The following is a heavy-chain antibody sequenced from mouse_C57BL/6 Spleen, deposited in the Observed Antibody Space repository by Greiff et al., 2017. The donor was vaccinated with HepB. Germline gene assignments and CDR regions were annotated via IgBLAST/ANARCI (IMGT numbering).Heavy chain of an antibody. CDR2: INPNNGGT. V-gene: IGHV1-18*01. J-gene: IGHJ4*01. D-gene: IGHD3-2*02. CDR3: ASSAQATSSLDY. Sequence: EVQLQQSGPELVKPGASVKIPCKASGYTFTDYNMDWVKQSHGKSLEWIGDINPNNGGTNYNQKFKGKATLTVDKSSSTAYMELRSLTSEDTAVYYCASSAQATSSLDYWGQGTSVTVSS. CDR1: GYTFTDYN.